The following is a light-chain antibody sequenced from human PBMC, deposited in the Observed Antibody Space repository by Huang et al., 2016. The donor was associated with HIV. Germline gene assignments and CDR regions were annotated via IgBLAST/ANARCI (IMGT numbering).Light chain of an antibody. J-gene: IGKJ1*01. CDR2: WAS. CDR3: QQYYTIPG. V-gene: IGKV4-1*01. Sequence: DIVLTQSPDSLAVSLGERATINCKSSQNVLSSSNNKNYLAWYQLKPGQPPKVVIYWASTRESGVPDRFSDSGSGTDFTLTINNLQPEDVAIYYCQQYYTIPGFGQGTKVEI. CDR1: QNVLSSSNNKNY.